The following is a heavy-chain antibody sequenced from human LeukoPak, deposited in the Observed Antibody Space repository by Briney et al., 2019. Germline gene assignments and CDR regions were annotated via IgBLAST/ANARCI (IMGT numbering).Heavy chain of an antibody. CDR3: ARELRTPTPRRTFDY. CDR1: GFTFSSYS. V-gene: IGHV3-21*01. CDR2: ISSSSSYI. D-gene: IGHD1-14*01. J-gene: IGHJ4*02. Sequence: PGGSLRLSCAASGFTFSSYSMNWVRQAPGKGLEWVSSISSSSSYIYYADSVKGRFTISRDNAKNSLYLQMNSPRAEDPALYYWARELRTPTPRRTFDYWGQGTLVTGSP.